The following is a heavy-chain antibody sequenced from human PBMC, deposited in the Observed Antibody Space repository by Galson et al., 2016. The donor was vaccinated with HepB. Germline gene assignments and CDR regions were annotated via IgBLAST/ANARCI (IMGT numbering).Heavy chain of an antibody. CDR1: GFNFDDYA. CDR2: ISSSSSYI. J-gene: IGHJ6*04. CDR3: ARFSGYSYGQDFYYYYGMDV. Sequence: SLRLSFAASGFNFDDYAIHWVRQVPGKGLEWVSSISSSSSYIYYADSVKGRFTISRDNAKNSLYLQMNSLRAEDTAVYYCARFSGYSYGQDFYYYYGMDVWGKGTTVTVSS. V-gene: IGHV3-21*01. D-gene: IGHD5-18*01.